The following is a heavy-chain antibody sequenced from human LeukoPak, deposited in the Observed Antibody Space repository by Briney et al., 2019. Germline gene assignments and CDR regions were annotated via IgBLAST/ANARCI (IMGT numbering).Heavy chain of an antibody. Sequence: ASVKVSCKASGGTFSSYAISWVRQAPGQGLEWMGGIIPIFGTTNYAQKFQDRVTITADKSTSTAYMELSSLRSEDTAVYYCARVVPAAMRYYYYYMDVWGKGTTVTVSS. CDR3: ARVVPAAMRYYYYYMDV. J-gene: IGHJ6*03. CDR1: GGTFSSYA. V-gene: IGHV1-69*06. CDR2: IIPIFGTT. D-gene: IGHD2-2*01.